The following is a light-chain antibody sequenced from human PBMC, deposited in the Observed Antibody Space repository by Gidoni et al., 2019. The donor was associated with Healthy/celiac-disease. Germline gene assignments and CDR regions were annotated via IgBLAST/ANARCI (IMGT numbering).Light chain of an antibody. CDR1: QSISSY. V-gene: IGKV1-39*01. J-gene: IGKJ1*01. Sequence: DIQMTQSPSSLSASVGDRVTITCRASQSISSYLNWYQQKQGKAPKLLIYAASSLQSEVPSRFSGSGSGTDFTLTISSLQPEDFATYYCQQSYSTPQTFGQGTKVEIK. CDR2: AAS. CDR3: QQSYSTPQT.